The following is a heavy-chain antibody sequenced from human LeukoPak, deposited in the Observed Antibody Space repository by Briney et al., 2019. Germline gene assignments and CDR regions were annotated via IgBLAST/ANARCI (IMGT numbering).Heavy chain of an antibody. CDR1: GGSISSSSYY. V-gene: IGHV4-39*01. J-gene: IGHJ3*02. CDR2: IYYSGST. CDR3: ARTIKLGISAFDI. D-gene: IGHD7-27*01. Sequence: SETLSLTCTVSGGSISSSSYYWGWLRQPPGKGLEWIGSIYYSGSTYYNPSLKSRVTISVDTSKNQFSLKLSSVTAADTAVYYCARTIKLGISAFDIWGQGTMVTVSS.